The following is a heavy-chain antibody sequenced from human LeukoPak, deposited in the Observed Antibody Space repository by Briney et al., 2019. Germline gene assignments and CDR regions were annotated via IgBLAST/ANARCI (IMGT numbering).Heavy chain of an antibody. Sequence: PSETLSLTCAVYGGSFSGYYWSWIRQPPGKGLEWIGEINHSGSTNYNPSLKSRVTISVDTSKNQFSLKLSSVTAADTAVYYCARCSIVVVVAAKAPSYYMDVWFKFTTVIV. CDR2: INHSGST. J-gene: IGHJ6*03. CDR3: ARCSIVVVVAAKAPSYYMDV. D-gene: IGHD2-15*01. V-gene: IGHV4-34*01. CDR1: GGSFSGYY.